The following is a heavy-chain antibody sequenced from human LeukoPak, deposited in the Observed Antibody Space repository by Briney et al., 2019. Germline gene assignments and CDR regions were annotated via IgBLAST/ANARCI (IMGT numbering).Heavy chain of an antibody. CDR2: IDPTGGDT. D-gene: IGHD6-19*01. CDR3: ARGGSGWYYYYYYYMDV. V-gene: IGHV1-46*01. CDR1: GYTFSSYY. Sequence: ASVKVSCKASGYTFSSYYIHWVRLAPGQGLEWMGIIDPTGGDTTYAPKFQDRVTLTRDTSTSTVYLGLSSLRSDDTAVYYCARGGSGWYYYYYYYMDVWGKGTTVTVSS. J-gene: IGHJ6*03.